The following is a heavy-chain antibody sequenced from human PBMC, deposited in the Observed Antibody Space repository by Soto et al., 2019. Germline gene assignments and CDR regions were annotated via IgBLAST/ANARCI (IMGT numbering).Heavy chain of an antibody. J-gene: IGHJ5*02. CDR2: IYPNGNT. V-gene: IGHV4-30-2*01. Sequence: TLSLTSGVSGGSISSGGYSWNWIRQTPGKGLEWIGYIYPNGNTYYNPSLNSRVTISLDMSKNQFSLKMTSVTAADTAVYFCARVGGWFDPWGQGTLVTVSS. CDR1: GGSISSGGYS. CDR3: ARVGGWFDP. D-gene: IGHD3-16*01.